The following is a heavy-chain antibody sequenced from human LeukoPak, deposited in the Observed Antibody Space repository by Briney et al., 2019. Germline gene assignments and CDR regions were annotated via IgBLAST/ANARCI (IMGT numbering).Heavy chain of an antibody. CDR1: GGTFISYA. J-gene: IGHJ4*02. CDR2: IIPIFGTA. Sequence: VASVKVSCKASGGTFISYAISWVRQAPGQGLEWMGGIIPIFGTASYAQKFQGRVTTTTDEYTSTAYMEVSSLRSEDTAVYYCARGSAFYDSSGYLSYYFDYWGQGTLVTVSS. D-gene: IGHD3-22*01. CDR3: ARGSAFYDSSGYLSYYFDY. V-gene: IGHV1-69*05.